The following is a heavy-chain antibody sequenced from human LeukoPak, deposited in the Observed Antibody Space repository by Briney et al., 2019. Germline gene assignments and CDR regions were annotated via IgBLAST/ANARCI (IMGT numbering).Heavy chain of an antibody. CDR3: ARGRRKRSSGQDAWGWYFVL. D-gene: IGHD6-19*01. CDR1: GYTFTSYD. V-gene: IGHV1-8*01. Sequence: ASVKVSCKASGYTFTSYDINWVRQATGQGLEWMGWMNPNSGNTGYAQKFQGRVTMTRNTSISTAYMELSSLRSEDTAVYYCARGRRKRSSGQDAWGWYFVLWGRGTLVTVSS. CDR2: MNPNSGNT. J-gene: IGHJ2*01.